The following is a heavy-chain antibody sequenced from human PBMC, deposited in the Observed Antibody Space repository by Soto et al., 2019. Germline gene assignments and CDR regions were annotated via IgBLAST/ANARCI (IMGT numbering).Heavy chain of an antibody. CDR3: ARFATRITIFGVVPYYYYMDV. Sequence: QVQLVQSGAEVKKPGASVKVSCKASGYTFTSYGISWVRQAPGQGLEWMGWISAYNGNTNYAQKLQGRVTMTTDTSTSTAYMELRSLRSDDTAEYYCARFATRITIFGVVPYYYYMDVWGKGTTVTVSS. V-gene: IGHV1-18*01. CDR1: GYTFTSYG. D-gene: IGHD3-3*01. CDR2: ISAYNGNT. J-gene: IGHJ6*03.